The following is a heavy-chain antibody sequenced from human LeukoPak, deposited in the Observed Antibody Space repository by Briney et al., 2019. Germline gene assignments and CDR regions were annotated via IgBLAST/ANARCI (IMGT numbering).Heavy chain of an antibody. Sequence: KTSETLSLTCTVSGGSISSSSYYWGWIRQPPGKELEWIGSIYYSGSTYYNPSLKSRVTISVDTSKNQFSLKLSSVTAADTAVYYCARRTIFADAAALWGQGTLVTVSS. D-gene: IGHD3-3*01. V-gene: IGHV4-39*01. CDR3: ARRTIFADAAAL. J-gene: IGHJ4*02. CDR2: IYYSGST. CDR1: GGSISSSSYY.